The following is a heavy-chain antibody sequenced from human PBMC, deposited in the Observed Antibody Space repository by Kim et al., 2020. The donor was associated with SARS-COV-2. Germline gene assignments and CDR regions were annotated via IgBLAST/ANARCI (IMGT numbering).Heavy chain of an antibody. D-gene: IGHD2-2*03. CDR1: GFTFTGYA. Sequence: GGSLRLSCTTSGFTFTGYAMSWVRQAPGKGLEWVSSIVGSDGTTYYVDSVKGRFTINRDNSKNTLYLQMNSLRADDTAVYYCMKGGWGWIWDHWGQGTRVTVSS. CDR2: IVGSDGTT. CDR3: MKGGWGWIWDH. V-gene: IGHV3-23*01. J-gene: IGHJ4*02.